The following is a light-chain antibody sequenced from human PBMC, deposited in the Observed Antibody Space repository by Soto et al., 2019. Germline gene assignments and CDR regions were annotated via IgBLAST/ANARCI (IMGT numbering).Light chain of an antibody. CDR2: QDT. CDR1: KLGDKF. Sequence: SYELTQPPSVSVSPGQTASITCSGDKLGDKFACWYQQKAGQSPVVVIYQDTKRPSGIPERFSGSNSGNTATLTISGTQAMDEADYYCQAWDSSAVVFGGGTKLTV. CDR3: QAWDSSAVV. J-gene: IGLJ2*01. V-gene: IGLV3-1*01.